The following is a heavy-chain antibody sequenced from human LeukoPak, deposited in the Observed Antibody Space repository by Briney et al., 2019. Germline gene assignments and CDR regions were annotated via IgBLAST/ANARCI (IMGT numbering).Heavy chain of an antibody. V-gene: IGHV1-18*01. CDR1: GYTFSNFG. CDR3: ARDGTSTDDY. CDR2: ISGNNDNP. Sequence: GASVKVSCKASGYTFSNFGISWVRQAPGQGLEWMGWISGNNDNPNYGQKFQGRFTVTTDSSTSTAYMELMDLRSDDTAVYYCARDGTSTDDYWGQGTLVTVSS. J-gene: IGHJ4*02. D-gene: IGHD2-2*01.